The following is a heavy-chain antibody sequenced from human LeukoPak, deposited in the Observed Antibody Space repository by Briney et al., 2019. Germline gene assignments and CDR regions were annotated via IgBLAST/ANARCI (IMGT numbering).Heavy chain of an antibody. CDR1: GFTFSDYY. J-gene: IGHJ3*02. D-gene: IGHD3-22*01. CDR2: ISSSGSTI. V-gene: IGHV3-11*01. CDR3: ARGDYYDSSGYYVWDAFDI. Sequence: GGSLRLSCAASGFTFSDYYVSWIRQAPGKGLEWVSYISSSGSTIYYADSVKGRFTISRDNAKNSLYLQMNSLRAEDTAEYYCARGDYYDSSGYYVWDAFDIWGQGTMVTVSS.